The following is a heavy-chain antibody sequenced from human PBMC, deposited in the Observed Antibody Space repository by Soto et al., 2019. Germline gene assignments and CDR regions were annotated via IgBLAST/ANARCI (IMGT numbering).Heavy chain of an antibody. J-gene: IGHJ4*02. CDR2: ISAYNGNT. V-gene: IGHV1-18*01. Sequence: ASVKVSCKASGYTFTSYGISWVRQAPGQGLEWMGWISAYNGNTNYAQKLQGRVTMTTDTSTSTAYMELRSLRSDATAVYYCAREGYYDILTGYPDWWGQGTLVTVSS. CDR3: AREGYYDILTGYPDW. D-gene: IGHD3-9*01. CDR1: GYTFTSYG.